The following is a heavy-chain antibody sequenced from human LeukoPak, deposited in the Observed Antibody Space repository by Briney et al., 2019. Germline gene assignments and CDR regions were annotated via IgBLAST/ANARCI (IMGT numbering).Heavy chain of an antibody. CDR3: ASGEWPQNY. V-gene: IGHV3-53*01. J-gene: IGHJ4*02. Sequence: GGSLRLSCAASGFTVSGNYMTWVRQAPGKGLEWVSLIYSDGSTFYADSVKGRFTISRDASNNTLYLQMNSLRVEDTAVYYCASGEWPQNYWGRGTLVTVSS. CDR1: GFTVSGNY. CDR2: IYSDGST. D-gene: IGHD3-10*01.